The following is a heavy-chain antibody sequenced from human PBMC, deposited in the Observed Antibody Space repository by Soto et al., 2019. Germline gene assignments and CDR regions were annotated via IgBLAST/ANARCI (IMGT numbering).Heavy chain of an antibody. Sequence: PSETLSLTCTVSGSSISSSSYYWGWVRQPPGKGLEWIGSIYYSGSTHYNPSLKSRVTVSVDTSKNQFSLKLTSVTAADTAVYFCVSHRNYIVVSGSFFDYWSQGTLVTVSS. J-gene: IGHJ4*02. CDR1: GSSISSSSYY. D-gene: IGHD6-19*01. CDR2: IYYSGST. V-gene: IGHV4-39*01. CDR3: VSHRNYIVVSGSFFDY.